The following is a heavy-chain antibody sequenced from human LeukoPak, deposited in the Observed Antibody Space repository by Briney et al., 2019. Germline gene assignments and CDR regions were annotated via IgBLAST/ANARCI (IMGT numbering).Heavy chain of an antibody. D-gene: IGHD6-6*01. CDR3: ARVSSSSRPNFDY. J-gene: IGHJ4*02. CDR2: IFYSGST. Sequence: SETLSLTCTVSGGSISSSGYYWGWIRQPPGKGLEWIGSIFYSGSTYYNPSLKSPVSISVDTSKNQFSLKLSSVTAADTAVYYCARVSSSSRPNFDYWGQGTLVTVSS. CDR1: GGSISSSGYY. V-gene: IGHV4-39*01.